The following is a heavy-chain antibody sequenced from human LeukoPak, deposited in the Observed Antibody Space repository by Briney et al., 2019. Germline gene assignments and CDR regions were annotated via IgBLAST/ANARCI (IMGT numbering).Heavy chain of an antibody. CDR3: ARGMLNWNDPGEGDAFDI. Sequence: GGSLRLSCAASGFTFSSYWMSWVRQAPGKGLEWVANIKQEGSEKYYVDSVKGRFTISRDNAKNSLYLQMNSLRAEDTAVYYCARGMLNWNDPGEGDAFDIWGQGTMVTVSS. CDR1: GFTFSSYW. CDR2: IKQEGSEK. J-gene: IGHJ3*02. D-gene: IGHD1-1*01. V-gene: IGHV3-7*01.